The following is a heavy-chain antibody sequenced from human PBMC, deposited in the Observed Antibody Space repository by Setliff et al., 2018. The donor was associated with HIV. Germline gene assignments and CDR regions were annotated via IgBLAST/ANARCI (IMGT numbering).Heavy chain of an antibody. D-gene: IGHD3-10*01. CDR2: IYYTGFA. CDR1: GDSISSGSYF. Sequence: SETLSLTCSVSGDSISSGSYFWGWIRQTPGKGLEWIGNIYYTGFAYYNPSLKSRVTTSIDTSQNQFSLRLSSVTVADTAVYYCAGMFFYGSGSKSDFDYWGQGTQVTVSS. J-gene: IGHJ4*02. V-gene: IGHV4-39*07. CDR3: AGMFFYGSGSKSDFDY.